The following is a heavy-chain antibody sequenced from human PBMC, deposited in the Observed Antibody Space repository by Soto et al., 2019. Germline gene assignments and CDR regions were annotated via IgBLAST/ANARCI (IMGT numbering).Heavy chain of an antibody. CDR2: IYINGST. D-gene: IGHD5-12*01. CDR1: GFSVSSNY. J-gene: IGHJ6*02. V-gene: IGHV3-53*01. CDR3: SGDPSGYDEGDWYHGVDV. Sequence: LRLSCAASGFSVSSNYMSWVRQAPGEGLEWVASIYINGSTDYADSVQGRFSVSRDIYKNTLFLQMNNLRAEATAVYFCSGDPSGYDEGDWYHGVDVWGQGTTVTVSS.